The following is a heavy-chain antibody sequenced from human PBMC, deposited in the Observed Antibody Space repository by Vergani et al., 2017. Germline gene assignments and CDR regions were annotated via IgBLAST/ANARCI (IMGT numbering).Heavy chain of an antibody. D-gene: IGHD3-22*01. J-gene: IGHJ4*02. V-gene: IGHV3-7*01. Sequence: EVQLVESGGGLVQPGGSLRLSCAASGFTFSSYWMSWVRQAPGKGLEWVANIKQDGSEKYYVDSVKGRFTISRDNAKNSLYLQMNSLRAEDTAVYYCAREDYYDSSGLDYWGQGTLVAVSS. CDR3: AREDYYDSSGLDY. CDR1: GFTFSSYW. CDR2: IKQDGSEK.